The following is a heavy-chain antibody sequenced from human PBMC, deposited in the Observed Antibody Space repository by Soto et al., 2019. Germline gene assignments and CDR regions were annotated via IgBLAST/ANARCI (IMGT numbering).Heavy chain of an antibody. D-gene: IGHD4-17*01. CDR2: IFYTGST. CDR3: ARLDYGDSAFDS. Sequence: QVQLQESGPGLVQPSETLSLTCSVSGGSINSASYHWSWLRQHPGKGLEFIGYIFYTGSTYYNPSLETRLTISVDTSKNHVSLRLNAVTAADTAFYYCARLDYGDSAFDSWGRGILVTVSS. CDR1: GGSINSASYH. V-gene: IGHV4-31*03. J-gene: IGHJ4*02.